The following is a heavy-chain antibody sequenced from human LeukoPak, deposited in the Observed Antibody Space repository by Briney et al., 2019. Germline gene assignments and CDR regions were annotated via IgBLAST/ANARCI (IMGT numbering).Heavy chain of an antibody. D-gene: IGHD6-19*01. CDR1: GGTFSSYA. J-gene: IGHJ4*02. CDR2: IIPIFGTA. V-gene: IGHV1-69*05. CDR3: ARSKVAGTWYFDY. Sequence: ASVKVSCKASGGTFSSYAISWVRQAPGQGLEWMGGIIPIFGTANYAQKFQGRVTITTDESTSTAYMELSSLRSEDTAVYYCARSKVAGTWYFDYWGQGTLVTVSS.